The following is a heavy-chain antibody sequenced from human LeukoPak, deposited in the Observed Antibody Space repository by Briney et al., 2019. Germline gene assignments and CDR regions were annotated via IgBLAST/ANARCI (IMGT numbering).Heavy chain of an antibody. CDR1: GFTFSSYA. CDR3: ARDSGYDFWSGYHVDY. Sequence: GGSLRLSCAASGFTFSSYAMHWVRQAPGKGLEYVSAISSNGGSTYYANSVKGRFTISRDNSKNTLYLQMGSLRAEDMAVYYYARDSGYDFWSGYHVDYWGQGTLVTVSS. J-gene: IGHJ4*02. CDR2: ISSNGGST. D-gene: IGHD3-3*01. V-gene: IGHV3-64*01.